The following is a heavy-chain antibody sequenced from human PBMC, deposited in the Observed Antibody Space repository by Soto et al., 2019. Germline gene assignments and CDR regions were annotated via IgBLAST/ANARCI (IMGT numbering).Heavy chain of an antibody. J-gene: IGHJ6*02. D-gene: IGHD6-19*01. CDR1: GGTFSNYA. CDR2: IIPLSGTA. Sequence: QVQLVQSGAEVKKPGSSVKVSCKASGGTFSNYAISWVRQAPGQGLEWMGGIIPLSGTANYAQKFQGRVTITADDSTSTAYMELSSLRSEDTAVYYCASDYAVADTYYYGVDVWGQGTTVTVSS. CDR3: ASDYAVADTYYYGVDV. V-gene: IGHV1-69*01.